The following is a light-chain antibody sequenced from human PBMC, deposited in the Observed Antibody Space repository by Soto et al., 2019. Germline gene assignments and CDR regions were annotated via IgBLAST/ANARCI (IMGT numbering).Light chain of an antibody. CDR1: SSNIGAGYD. CDR2: GNN. CDR3: QSYDSSLSGVL. J-gene: IGLJ2*01. Sequence: QSVLTQPPSVSGAPGQRVTISCTGSSSNIGAGYDVHWYQQLPGTAPKLLIYGNNNRPSGVPDRFPGSKSGTSASLAIIGXXXXDXADYYCQSYDSSLSGVLFGGGTKVTVL. V-gene: IGLV1-40*01.